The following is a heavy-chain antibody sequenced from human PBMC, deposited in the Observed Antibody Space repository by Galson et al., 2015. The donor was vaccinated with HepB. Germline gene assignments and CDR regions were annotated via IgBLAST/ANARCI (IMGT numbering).Heavy chain of an antibody. J-gene: IGHJ4*02. V-gene: IGHV4-4*02. CDR2: IYHSGST. D-gene: IGHD3-10*01. CDR1: GGSISGSNW. CDR3: ARHLGGQLLWFGDPNKGYFDY. Sequence: ETLSLTCAVSGGSISGSNWWSWVRQPPGKGLEWIGEIYHSGSTNYNPSLKSRVTISADKSISTAYLQWNSLKASDTAMYYCARHLGGQLLWFGDPNKGYFDYWGQGTLVTVSS.